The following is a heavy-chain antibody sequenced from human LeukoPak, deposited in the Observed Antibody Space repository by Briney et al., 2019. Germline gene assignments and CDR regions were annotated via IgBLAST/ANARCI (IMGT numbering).Heavy chain of an antibody. V-gene: IGHV4-59*02. D-gene: IGHD3-3*01. Sequence: PSETLSLTCTVSGGSVSSHYRSWIRQPPGKGLEWIGCIYTSGSTNYNPSLKSRVTISVDSSKNQFSLKLSSVTAADTAVYYCARVIRGDFWSGYNYYYYYYMDVWGKGTTVTVSS. J-gene: IGHJ6*03. CDR1: GGSVSSHY. CDR2: IYTSGST. CDR3: ARVIRGDFWSGYNYYYYYYMDV.